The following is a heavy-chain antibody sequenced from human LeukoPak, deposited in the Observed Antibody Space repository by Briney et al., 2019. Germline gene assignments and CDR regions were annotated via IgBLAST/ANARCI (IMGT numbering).Heavy chain of an antibody. CDR1: GGSISSGGYY. Sequence: XSETLSLTCTVPGGSISSGGYYWSWIRQHPGKGLESIGYIYYTGSTYYNPSLKSRLTISVDTSKNQFSLNLSSVTAADTAVYYCARVRAVAGSVSFDYWGQGMLVTVSS. D-gene: IGHD6-19*01. J-gene: IGHJ4*02. CDR3: ARVRAVAGSVSFDY. V-gene: IGHV4-31*03. CDR2: IYYTGST.